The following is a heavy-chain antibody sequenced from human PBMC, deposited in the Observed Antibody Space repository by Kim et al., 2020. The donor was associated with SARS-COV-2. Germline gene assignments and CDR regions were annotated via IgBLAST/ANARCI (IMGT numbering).Heavy chain of an antibody. CDR3: TRDSLGRWDSYHGMDV. D-gene: IGHD7-27*01. CDR1: GFTFNNAW. V-gene: IGHV3-15*01. J-gene: IGHJ6*01. Sequence: GGSLRLSCAASGFTFNNAWMSWVRQAPGKGLEWVARIIRKSDGGATDYAASVKGEFTISRDDSKNMVYLQMNSLTTEDTGVYYCTRDSLGRWDSYHGMDV. CDR2: IIRKSDGGAT.